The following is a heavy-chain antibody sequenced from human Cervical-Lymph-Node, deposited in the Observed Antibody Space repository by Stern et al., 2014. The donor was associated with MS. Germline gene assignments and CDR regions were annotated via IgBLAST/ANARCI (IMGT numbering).Heavy chain of an antibody. CDR2: ITAGNGNR. V-gene: IGHV1-3*01. CDR3: ARDPRAVTTLGYWFDP. J-gene: IGHJ5*02. CDR1: GYTFTNFA. D-gene: IGHD4-17*01. Sequence: QVQLVQSGAEVKKPGASVKVSCKASGYTFTNFAIHWVRQAPGQRLEWMGWITAGNGNRRYSQKFQGRVTITRDTSASTAYLELSSLTSEDTSVYYCARDPRAVTTLGYWFDPWGQGTLVTVSS.